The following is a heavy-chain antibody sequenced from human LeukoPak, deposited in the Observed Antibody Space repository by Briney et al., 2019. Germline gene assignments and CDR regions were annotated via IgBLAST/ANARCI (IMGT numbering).Heavy chain of an antibody. CDR1: GGSISSSSYY. Sequence: PSETLSLTCTVSGGSISSSSYYWGWIRQPPGKGLEWIGSIYYSGSTYYNPSLKSRVTISVDTSKNQFSLNLNSVTAADTAVYYCARRVCSSTSCPGSQYYMDVWGKGTTVTVSS. V-gene: IGHV4-39*01. CDR2: IYYSGST. D-gene: IGHD2-2*01. J-gene: IGHJ6*03. CDR3: ARRVCSSTSCPGSQYYMDV.